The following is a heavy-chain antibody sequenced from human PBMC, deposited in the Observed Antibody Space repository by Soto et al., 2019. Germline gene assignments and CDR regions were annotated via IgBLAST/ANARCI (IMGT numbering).Heavy chain of an antibody. V-gene: IGHV3-33*01. Sequence: QVQLVESGGGVVQPGRSLRLSCAASGFTFSSYGMHWVRQAPGKGLEWVAVIWYDGSNKYYADSVKGRFTISRDNSKNTLDLQMDSLRAEDTAVYYCARNDYGEYGFDYWGQGTLVTVSS. CDR3: ARNDYGEYGFDY. J-gene: IGHJ4*02. D-gene: IGHD4-17*01. CDR1: GFTFSSYG. CDR2: IWYDGSNK.